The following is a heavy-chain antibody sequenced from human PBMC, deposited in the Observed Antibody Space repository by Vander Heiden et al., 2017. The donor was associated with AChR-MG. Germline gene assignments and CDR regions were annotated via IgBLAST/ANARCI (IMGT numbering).Heavy chain of an antibody. D-gene: IGHD6-13*01. CDR3: AGGGTAAG. CDR2: INEDGSKK. J-gene: IGHJ4*02. V-gene: IGHV3-7*03. Sequence: SCAASGFTFSSYWMTWVRQAPGKGLEWVANINEDGSKKNYVDSVKGRFTISRDNAKNELFLQMNSLRVEDTAVYFCAGGGTAAGWGQGTLVTVSS. CDR1: GFTFSSYW.